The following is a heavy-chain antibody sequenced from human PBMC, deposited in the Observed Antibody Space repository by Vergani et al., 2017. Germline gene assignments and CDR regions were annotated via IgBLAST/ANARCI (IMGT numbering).Heavy chain of an antibody. Sequence: VQLVQSGAEVKKPGASVKVSCKVSGYTLTELSIHWVRQAPGKGLEWMGGFDPEDGETIYAQKFQGRVTMTKDTSTDTAYMELSSLRSEDTAVYYCATGRCGPREYNWFHPWGQGTLVTVSS. D-gene: IGHD2-21*01. CDR2: FDPEDGET. CDR3: ATGRCGPREYNWFHP. V-gene: IGHV1-24*01. J-gene: IGHJ5*02. CDR1: GYTLTELS.